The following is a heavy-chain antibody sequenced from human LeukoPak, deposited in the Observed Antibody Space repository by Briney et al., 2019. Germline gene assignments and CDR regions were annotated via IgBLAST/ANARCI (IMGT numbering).Heavy chain of an antibody. J-gene: IGHJ5*02. CDR1: GFTFTSSA. CDR2: IVVGSGNT. D-gene: IGHD3-3*01. Sequence: SVKVSCKASGFTFTSSAMQWVRQARGQRLEWIGWIVVGSGNTNYAQKFQERVTITRDMSTSTAYMELSSLRSEDTAVYYCAAEVVYDLTPSKGFDPWGQGALVTVSS. V-gene: IGHV1-58*02. CDR3: AAEVVYDLTPSKGFDP.